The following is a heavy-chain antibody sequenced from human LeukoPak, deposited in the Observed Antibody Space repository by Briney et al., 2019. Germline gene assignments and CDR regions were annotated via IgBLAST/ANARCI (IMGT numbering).Heavy chain of an antibody. V-gene: IGHV1-24*01. CDR2: FDPEGGET. CDR1: GYTLTELS. J-gene: IGHJ6*02. CDR3: ATKPYSITMVRGVPPGDYYGMDV. D-gene: IGHD3-10*01. Sequence: ASVRLSCTVSGYTLTELSMHWVRQAPGKGLEWMGGFDPEGGETIYAQTLQGRVTMTEDTSTDTAYMELSSLRSEDTAVYYCATKPYSITMVRGVPPGDYYGMDVWGQGTTVTVSS.